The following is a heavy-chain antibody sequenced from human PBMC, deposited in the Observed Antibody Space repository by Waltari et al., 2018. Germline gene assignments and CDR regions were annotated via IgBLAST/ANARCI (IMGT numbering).Heavy chain of an antibody. Sequence: QVQLQQWGAGLLKPSETLSLTCAVYGGSFSGYYWSWIRQPPGKGLEWIGEINHSGSTNYNPSRKSRVTISVDTSKNQFSLKLSSVTAADTAVYYCARGSGYYYDSSGYYCFDYCGQGTLVTVSS. J-gene: IGHJ4*02. CDR3: ARGSGYYYDSSGYYCFDY. CDR2: INHSGST. V-gene: IGHV4-34*01. D-gene: IGHD3-22*01. CDR1: GGSFSGYY.